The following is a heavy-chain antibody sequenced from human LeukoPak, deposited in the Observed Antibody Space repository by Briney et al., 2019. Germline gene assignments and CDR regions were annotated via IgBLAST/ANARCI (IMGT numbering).Heavy chain of an antibody. CDR2: IRYDGSNK. J-gene: IGHJ4*02. CDR1: GFTFSSYG. V-gene: IGHV3-30*02. Sequence: GGSLRLSCAASGFTFSSYGMHWVRQAPGKGLEWVAFIRYDGSNKYYADSVKGRFTISRDNSKNTLYLQMNSLRAEDTAVYYCAKDHYYYDSSGYYSWGQGTLVTVSS. CDR3: AKDHYYYDSSGYYS. D-gene: IGHD3-22*01.